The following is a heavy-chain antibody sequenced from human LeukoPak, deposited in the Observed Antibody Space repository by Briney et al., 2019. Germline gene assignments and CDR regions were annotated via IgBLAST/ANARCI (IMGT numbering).Heavy chain of an antibody. CDR1: GSTFSNAW. Sequence: GGSLRLSCAASGSTFSNAWMTWVRQAPGKGLEWVGRIKSKTDGGTTDYAAPVKGRFTISRDDSKNTLYLQMNNLKSEDTAVYFCAPGIAEPDYYYFYGMAVWGQGTTVTVSS. D-gene: IGHD6-13*01. V-gene: IGHV3-15*01. CDR3: APGIAEPDYYYFYGMAV. CDR2: IKSKTDGGTT. J-gene: IGHJ6*02.